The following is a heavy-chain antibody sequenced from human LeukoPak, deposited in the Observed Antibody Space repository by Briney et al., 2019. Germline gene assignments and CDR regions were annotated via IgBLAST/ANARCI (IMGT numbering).Heavy chain of an antibody. J-gene: IGHJ3*01. CDR3: AKDRTRGCRGGSCSPHAFDV. CDR1: GFTFSSYA. CDR2: ISGSGGST. Sequence: GGSLRLSCAASGFTFSSYAMSWVRQAPGKGLEWVSAISGSGGSTDYADSVKGRFTISRDNSKNTLYLQMNSLRAEDTAVYYCAKDRTRGCRGGSCSPHAFDVWGQGTMVTVSS. V-gene: IGHV3-23*01. D-gene: IGHD2-15*01.